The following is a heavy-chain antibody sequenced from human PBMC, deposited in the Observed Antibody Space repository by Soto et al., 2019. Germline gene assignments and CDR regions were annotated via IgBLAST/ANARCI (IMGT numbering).Heavy chain of an antibody. CDR3: AKGGYFDY. Sequence: PGGSLRLSCVASGLAFSNFAMSWVRQAPGKGLEWVSAISGTGGTTYYADSVKGRVTISRDNSKNTLYLQMNTMRAEDTALYYCAKGGYFDYWGQGTLVTVSS. CDR1: GLAFSNFA. CDR2: ISGTGGTT. J-gene: IGHJ4*02. V-gene: IGHV3-23*01.